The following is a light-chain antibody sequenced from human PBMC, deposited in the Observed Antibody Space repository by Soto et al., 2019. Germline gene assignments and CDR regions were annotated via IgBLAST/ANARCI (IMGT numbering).Light chain of an antibody. J-gene: IGLJ1*01. CDR2: DVS. CDR1: SSDVGGYNY. V-gene: IGLV2-14*03. Sequence: QSALTQPASVSGSPGQSITISCTGTSSDVGGYNYVSWYQQHPGKAPKLMISDVSNRPSGVSDRFSGSKSGTSASLAISGLRSEDEADYYCAAWDDSLSAFYVFGTGTKVTVL. CDR3: AAWDDSLSAFYV.